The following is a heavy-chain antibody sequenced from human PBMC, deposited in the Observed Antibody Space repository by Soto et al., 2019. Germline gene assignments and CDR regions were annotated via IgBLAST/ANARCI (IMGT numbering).Heavy chain of an antibody. Sequence: ETLSLTCTVSGASISSYYWSWIRQPPGKGLEWIGYVYYSGSTNYNPSLKSRVTISVDTSKNQFSLKLSSVTAADTAMYYCARDTTPSLWGQGTLVTVSS. CDR1: GASISSYY. CDR2: VYYSGST. J-gene: IGHJ4*02. CDR3: ARDTTPSL. V-gene: IGHV4-59*01. D-gene: IGHD1-1*01.